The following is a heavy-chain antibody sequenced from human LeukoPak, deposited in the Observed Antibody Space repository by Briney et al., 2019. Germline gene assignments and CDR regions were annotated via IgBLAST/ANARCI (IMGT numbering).Heavy chain of an antibody. V-gene: IGHV1-18*01. CDR3: ARDAYSSSSGVYFDY. D-gene: IGHD6-6*01. CDR1: GYTFTSYD. Sequence: ASVKVSCKASGYTFTSYDINWVRQATGQGLEWMGWMNPNSGNTNYAQKLQGRVTMTTDTSTSTAYMELRSLRSDDTAVYYCARDAYSSSSGVYFDYWGQGTLVTVSS. J-gene: IGHJ4*02. CDR2: MNPNSGNT.